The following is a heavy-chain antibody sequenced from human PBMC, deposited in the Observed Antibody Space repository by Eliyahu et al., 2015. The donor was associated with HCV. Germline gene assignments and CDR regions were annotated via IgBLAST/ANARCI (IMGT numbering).Heavy chain of an antibody. D-gene: IGHD6-13*01. CDR1: GFXFXSYA. Sequence: QVQLVESXGGVVQPGRSLXLSXAAXGFXFXSYAMHWVRQAPGKGLEWVAVISYDGSNKYYADSVKGRFTISRDNSKNTLYLQMNSLRAEDTAVYYCARELAAAGKGGFDPWGQGTLVTVSS. V-gene: IGHV3-30*01. CDR2: ISYDGSNK. CDR3: ARELAAAGKGGFDP. J-gene: IGHJ5*02.